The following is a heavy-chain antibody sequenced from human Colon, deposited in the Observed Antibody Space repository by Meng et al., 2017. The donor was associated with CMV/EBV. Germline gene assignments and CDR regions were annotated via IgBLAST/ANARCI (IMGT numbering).Heavy chain of an antibody. J-gene: IGHJ4*02. V-gene: IGHV1-2*02. D-gene: IGHD6-19*01. CDR3: VRSSGWSLFDY. CDR2: IRSDGSAT. Sequence: QVQLMRFGVGVKEPRASVKVSCKTSGYTFSDYYMHWVRQAPGQGLEWMGWIRSDGSATNYAQKFRGRVTMTRDASVSTAYMELSGLTSDDTAVYFCVRSSGWSLFDYWGPGALVTVSS. CDR1: GYTFSDYY.